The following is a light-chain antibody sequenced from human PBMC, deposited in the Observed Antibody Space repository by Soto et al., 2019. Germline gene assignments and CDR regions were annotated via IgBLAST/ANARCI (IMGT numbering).Light chain of an antibody. CDR1: QSLLNSNGNNY. CDR3: MQPLRKPWT. J-gene: IGKJ1*01. V-gene: IGKV2-28*01. Sequence: DIVMTQSPLSLPVTPGEPASISCTSSQSLLNSNGNNYLDWYVQKPGQSPQLLIHLGSKRASGVPDRCSGSGSGTSFTLKISRVEAEDVGVYYCMQPLRKPWTFGQGTKVEIK. CDR2: LGS.